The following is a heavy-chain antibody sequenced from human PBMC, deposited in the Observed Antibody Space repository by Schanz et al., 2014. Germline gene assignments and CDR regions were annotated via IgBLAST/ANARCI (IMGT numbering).Heavy chain of an antibody. Sequence: QLQLQESGPGLVKPSETLSLTCTVSGGSISSSSYYWGWIRQPPGKGLEWIGSIYYSGSTYYNPSLKSGVTIPVDRSKNQSSLTLSSVTAADTAVYYCARHSGYYYYYGMDVWGQGTTVTVSS. CDR3: ARHSGYYYYYGMDV. CDR2: IYYSGST. J-gene: IGHJ6*02. CDR1: GGSISSSSYY. V-gene: IGHV4-39*01.